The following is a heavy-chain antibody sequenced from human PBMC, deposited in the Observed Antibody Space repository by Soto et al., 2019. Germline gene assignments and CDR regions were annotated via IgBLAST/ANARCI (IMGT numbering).Heavy chain of an antibody. CDR3: AKAGDFWSGHFDY. CDR1: GFTFSSYG. V-gene: IGHV3-30*18. Sequence: QVQLVESGGGVVQPGRSLRLSCAASGFTFSSYGMHWVRQAPGKGLEWVAVISYDGSNKYYADSVKGRFTISRDNSKNTLYLQMNSLRAEDTAVYYCAKAGDFWSGHFDYWGQGTLVTVSS. CDR2: ISYDGSNK. J-gene: IGHJ4*02. D-gene: IGHD3-3*01.